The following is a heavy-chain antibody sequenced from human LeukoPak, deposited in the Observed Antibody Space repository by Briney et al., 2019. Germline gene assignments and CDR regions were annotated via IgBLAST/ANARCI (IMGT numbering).Heavy chain of an antibody. Sequence: PSETLSLTCTVSGGSMSSRNYYWGWIRQPAGKGLEWIGRISSSGSTNYNPSLKSRVTISVDTSKNQFSLKLSSVTAADTAVYFCARGPYSYGSSGAFDIWGQGTMVTVSS. CDR2: ISSSGST. J-gene: IGHJ3*02. V-gene: IGHV4-61*02. CDR3: ARGPYSYGSSGAFDI. D-gene: IGHD3-22*01. CDR1: GGSMSSRNYY.